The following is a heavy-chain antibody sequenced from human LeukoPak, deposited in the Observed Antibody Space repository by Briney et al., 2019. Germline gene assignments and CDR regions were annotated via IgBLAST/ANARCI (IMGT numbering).Heavy chain of an antibody. J-gene: IGHJ4*02. CDR3: ARPVAGDDY. Sequence: GGSLRLSCAASRFTFSNAWMSWIRQAPGKGLEWVSYISSSGISIYYADSVKGRFTISRDNAKNSLYLQMNSLRAEDTAVYYCARPVAGDDYWGQGTLVTVSS. D-gene: IGHD6-19*01. V-gene: IGHV3-11*04. CDR1: RFTFSNAW. CDR2: ISSSGISI.